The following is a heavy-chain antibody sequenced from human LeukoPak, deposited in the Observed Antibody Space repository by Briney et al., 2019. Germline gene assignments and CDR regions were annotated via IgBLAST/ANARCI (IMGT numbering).Heavy chain of an antibody. J-gene: IGHJ5*02. D-gene: IGHD2-2*01. V-gene: IGHV4-4*07. Sequence: SETLSLTCTVSGGSISSYYWSWIRQPAGKGLEWIGRIYTSGSTNYNPSLKSRVTMSVDTSRNQFSLKLSSVTAADTAVYYCAGDQCSSTSCYAGTPWGQGTLVTVSS. CDR2: IYTSGST. CDR3: AGDQCSSTSCYAGTP. CDR1: GGSISSYY.